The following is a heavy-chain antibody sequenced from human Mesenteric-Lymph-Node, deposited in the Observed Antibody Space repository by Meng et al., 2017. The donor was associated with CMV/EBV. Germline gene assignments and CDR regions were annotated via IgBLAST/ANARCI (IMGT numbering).Heavy chain of an antibody. CDR1: GFTFSTYS. CDR2: ISSSSSTI. D-gene: IGHD2-15*01. CDR3: ARNIRTSCSGGNCYRGF. J-gene: IGHJ4*02. Sequence: GESLKISCAASGFTFSTYSMNWVRQAPGKGLEWVSYISSSSSTIYYADSVKGRFTISRDNAKNSLNLQMNSLRAEDTAVYYCARNIRTSCSGGNCYRGFWGQGTLVTVSS. V-gene: IGHV3-48*04.